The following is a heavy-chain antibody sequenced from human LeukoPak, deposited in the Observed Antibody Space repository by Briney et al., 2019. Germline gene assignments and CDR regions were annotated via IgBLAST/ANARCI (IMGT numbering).Heavy chain of an antibody. CDR1: GFTFSSYG. Sequence: GGSLRLSCAASGFTFSSYGMHWVRQAPGKGLEWVAVISYDGSNKYYADSVKGRFTISRDNAKNSLYLQMNSLRAEDTAVYYCARELREGGSGWFYYYYGMDVWGQGTTVTVSS. CDR2: ISYDGSNK. CDR3: ARELREGGSGWFYYYYGMDV. D-gene: IGHD6-19*01. V-gene: IGHV3-30*03. J-gene: IGHJ6*02.